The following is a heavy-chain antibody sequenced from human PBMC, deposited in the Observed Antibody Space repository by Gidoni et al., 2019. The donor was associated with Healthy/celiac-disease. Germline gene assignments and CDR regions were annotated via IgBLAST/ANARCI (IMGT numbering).Heavy chain of an antibody. CDR1: GFTFSNYA. D-gene: IGHD1-1*01. CDR3: TRDGKFRTDDFDV. Sequence: EVQLLESGGGSVQPGGSLRLSCAVSGFTFSNYAMHWVRQAPGQGLAWVSAISPAGGSPYYADSVKGRFTISRDNSKNTLFLEMNNLRAEDTAVYYCTRDGKFRTDDFDVWGPGSMVTVSS. J-gene: IGHJ3*01. CDR2: ISPAGGSP. V-gene: IGHV3-23*01.